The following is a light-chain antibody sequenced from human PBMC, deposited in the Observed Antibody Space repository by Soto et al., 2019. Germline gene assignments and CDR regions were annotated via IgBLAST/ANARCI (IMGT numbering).Light chain of an antibody. Sequence: EIVLTQSPGTLALSPGERATLSCRASQSVSSSYLAWYQQKPGQAPRLLIYGASRRATGIPDRFSGSGSGTDFTLTISRLEPEDFAVYYCQQYGSSPPEITFGQGTRLEIK. V-gene: IGKV3-20*01. J-gene: IGKJ5*01. CDR2: GAS. CDR1: QSVSSSY. CDR3: QQYGSSPPEIT.